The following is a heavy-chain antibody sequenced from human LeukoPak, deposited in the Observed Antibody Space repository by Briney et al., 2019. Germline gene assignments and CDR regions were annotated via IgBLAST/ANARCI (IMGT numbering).Heavy chain of an antibody. CDR2: ISSSSSTI. J-gene: IGHJ6*02. D-gene: IGHD2-8*01. Sequence: PWGSLRLSCAASGGTFSSYSRNWVRQPPGKGLEWVSYISSSSSTIYYADSVKGRFTISRDNAKNSLYLQMNSLRAEDTAVYYCARGMYYYYYGMDVWGQGTTVTVSS. CDR3: ARGMYYYYYGMDV. CDR1: GGTFSSYS. V-gene: IGHV3-48*01.